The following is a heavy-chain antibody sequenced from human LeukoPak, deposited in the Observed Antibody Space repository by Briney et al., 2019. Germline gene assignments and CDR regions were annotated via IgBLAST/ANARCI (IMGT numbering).Heavy chain of an antibody. Sequence: ASVKVSCKASGYTFTDYYIHWIRQAPGQGLEWMGWINPNSGGTNYAQKFQGRVTMTRDTSISTAYMELSRLRSDDTAVYYCARVVDTAEHWGQGTLVTVSS. CDR1: GYTFTDYY. D-gene: IGHD5-18*01. J-gene: IGHJ1*01. V-gene: IGHV1-2*02. CDR2: INPNSGGT. CDR3: ARVVDTAEH.